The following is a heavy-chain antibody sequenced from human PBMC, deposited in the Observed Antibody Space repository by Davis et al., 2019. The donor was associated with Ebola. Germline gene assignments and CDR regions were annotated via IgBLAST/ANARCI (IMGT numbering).Heavy chain of an antibody. V-gene: IGHV4-39*01. CDR3: ATDGSSSRDY. Sequence: MPSETLSLTCTVSGGPIRSGYYYWGWIRQPPGKEPEWIGSIYSSRSTYYNPSLKSRVTISVDTSKNQFSLKLSSVTAADTAVYYCATDGSSSRDYWGQGTLVTVSS. J-gene: IGHJ4*02. D-gene: IGHD6-6*01. CDR1: GGPIRSGYYY. CDR2: IYSSRST.